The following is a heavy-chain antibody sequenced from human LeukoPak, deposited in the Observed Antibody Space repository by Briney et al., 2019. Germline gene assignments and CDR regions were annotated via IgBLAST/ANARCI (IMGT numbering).Heavy chain of an antibody. Sequence: SETLSLTCAVYGGSFSGYYWSWIRQPPGKGLEWIGEVNHSGSTNYNPSLKSRVTISVDTSKNQFSLKLSSVTAADTAVYYCARRGTYTIFGVVIPYYLYYWGQGTLLTVSS. CDR3: ARRGTYTIFGVVIPYYLYY. D-gene: IGHD3-3*01. V-gene: IGHV4-34*01. J-gene: IGHJ4*02. CDR2: VNHSGST. CDR1: GGSFSGYY.